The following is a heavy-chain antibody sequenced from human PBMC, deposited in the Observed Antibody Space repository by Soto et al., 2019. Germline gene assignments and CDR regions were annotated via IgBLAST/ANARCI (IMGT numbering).Heavy chain of an antibody. V-gene: IGHV3-48*02. CDR1: GFTFSSYS. CDR3: ARDGGSTNIATYYYYGMDV. CDR2: ISSSSSTI. Sequence: GGSLRLSCAASGFTFSSYSMNWVRQAPGKGLEWVSYISSSSSTIYYADSVKGRFTISRDNAKNSLYLQMNSLRDEDTAVYYCARDGGSTNIATYYYYGMDVWGQGTTVTVSS. D-gene: IGHD2-2*01. J-gene: IGHJ6*02.